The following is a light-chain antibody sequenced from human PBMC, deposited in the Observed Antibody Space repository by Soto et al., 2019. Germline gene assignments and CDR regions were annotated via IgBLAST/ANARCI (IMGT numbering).Light chain of an antibody. J-gene: IGKJ4*01. Sequence: DIQLTQSPSTLSASVGARVTLTCRASQSISSWLAWYQQKPGKAPKLLIYDASSLESGVPSRFSGSGSGTEFTLTISSLQPDDFVTYYCQQYNSYPLTFGGGTKVDIK. CDR1: QSISSW. V-gene: IGKV1-5*01. CDR2: DAS. CDR3: QQYNSYPLT.